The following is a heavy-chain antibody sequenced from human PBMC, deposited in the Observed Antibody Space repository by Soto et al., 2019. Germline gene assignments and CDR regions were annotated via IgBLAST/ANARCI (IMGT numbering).Heavy chain of an antibody. Sequence: EVQLVETGGGLIQPGGSLRLSCAASGFTVSSNYMSWVRQAPGKGLEWVSVIYSGGSTYYADSVKGRFTISRDNTKNKLYLQMKSLRAEDTAVYYCARARRSSTYYYYGMDVWGQGTTVTVSS. CDR2: IYSGGST. D-gene: IGHD3-10*01. J-gene: IGHJ6*02. CDR1: GFTVSSNY. CDR3: ARARRSSTYYYYGMDV. V-gene: IGHV3-53*02.